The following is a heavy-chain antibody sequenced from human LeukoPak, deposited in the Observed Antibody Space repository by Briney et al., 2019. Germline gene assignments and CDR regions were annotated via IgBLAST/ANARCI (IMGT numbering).Heavy chain of an antibody. D-gene: IGHD2-2*01. Sequence: GGSLRLSCAASGFTFSSYWMNWVRQAPGKGLEWVSYISSSSSTIYYADSVKGRFTISRDKAKNSLYLQMNSLRAEDTAVYYCAREYCSSTSCLYDYWGQGTLVTVSS. CDR3: AREYCSSTSCLYDY. V-gene: IGHV3-48*01. J-gene: IGHJ4*02. CDR2: ISSSSSTI. CDR1: GFTFSSYW.